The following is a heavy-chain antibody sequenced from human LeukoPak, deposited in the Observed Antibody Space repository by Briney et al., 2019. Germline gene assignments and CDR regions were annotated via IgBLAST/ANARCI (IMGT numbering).Heavy chain of an antibody. CDR1: GGSISSYY. D-gene: IGHD3-9*01. CDR2: ISYSGST. CDR3: ARQGYDILTGYIDAFDI. V-gene: IGHV4-59*08. Sequence: SETLSLTCTVSGGSISSYYWSWIRQPPGKGLEWIGYISYSGSTNCNPSHKSRVTISIDTSKNQFSLKLRSVTAADTAIYYCARQGYDILTGYIDAFDIWGQGTMVTVSS. J-gene: IGHJ3*02.